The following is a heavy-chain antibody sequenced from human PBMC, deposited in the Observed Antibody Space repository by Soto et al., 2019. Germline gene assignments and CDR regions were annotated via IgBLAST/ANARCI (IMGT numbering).Heavy chain of an antibody. CDR1: GYTFTSFD. V-gene: IGHV1-8*01. CDR3: SRGVPSDY. Sequence: QVQLVQSGAEVKRPGASVKVSCKASGYTFTSFDINWVRQATGQGLEWMAWMNHHSDNTGFAQKFQGRITMTSNTSISTAYLELSSLRSEDPPVYFFSRGVPSDYWGQGTKVTVSS. D-gene: IGHD2-2*01. J-gene: IGHJ4*02. CDR2: MNHHSDNT.